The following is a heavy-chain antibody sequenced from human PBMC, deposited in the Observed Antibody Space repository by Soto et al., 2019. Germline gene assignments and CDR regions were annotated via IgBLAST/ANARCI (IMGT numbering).Heavy chain of an antibody. D-gene: IGHD6-19*01. CDR2: IYYSGST. CDR3: ARQVGGWAPWYFDY. V-gene: IGHV4-59*08. CDR1: GGSISSYY. Sequence: QVQLQESGPGLVKPSETLSLTCTVSGGSISSYYWSWIRQPPGKGLEWIGYIYYSGSTNYNPSLKSGVTIPVDTSKNQFSLKLSSVTAADTAVYYCARQVGGWAPWYFDYWGQGTLVTVSS. J-gene: IGHJ4*02.